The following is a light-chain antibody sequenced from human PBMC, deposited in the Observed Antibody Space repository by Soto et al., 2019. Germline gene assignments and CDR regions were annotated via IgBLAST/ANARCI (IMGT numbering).Light chain of an antibody. J-gene: IGKJ1*01. Sequence: DVQMTQSPSSLSASVADSVTITCRSSQTVKTYLNWYQHKPGKAPQLLIYASSRLQTGVASRFSGSGSGTYFSLTISSLQPEDFATYYCQQTSTTPGTFGQGTKVEIK. CDR1: QTVKTY. V-gene: IGKV1-39*01. CDR2: ASS. CDR3: QQTSTTPGT.